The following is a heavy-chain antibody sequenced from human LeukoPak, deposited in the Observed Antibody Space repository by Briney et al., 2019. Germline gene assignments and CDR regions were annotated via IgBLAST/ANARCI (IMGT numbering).Heavy chain of an antibody. CDR3: ARGRLTSGDGYNQDFDY. Sequence: SETLSLTCAVYGGSFSNYYWSWIRQPPGKGLESIGEINHSGSTNYNPSLKSRVTISVDTSKNQFSLKLSSVTAADTAVYYCARGRLTSGDGYNQDFDYWGLGALVTVSS. V-gene: IGHV4-34*01. J-gene: IGHJ4*02. CDR1: GGSFSNYY. D-gene: IGHD5-24*01. CDR2: INHSGST.